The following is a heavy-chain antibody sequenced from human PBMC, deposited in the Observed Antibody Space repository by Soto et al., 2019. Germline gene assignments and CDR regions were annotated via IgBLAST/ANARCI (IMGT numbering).Heavy chain of an antibody. J-gene: IGHJ4*02. CDR3: AREVGKTTVTTGGGSFDY. CDR1: GGSISSSNW. Sequence: SETLSLTCAVSGGSISSSNWWSWVRQPPGKGLEWIGEIYHSGSTNYNPSLKSPVTISVDKSKNQFSLKLSSVTAADTAVYYCAREVGKTTVTTGGGSFDYWGQGTLVTVSS. D-gene: IGHD4-17*01. CDR2: IYHSGST. V-gene: IGHV4-4*02.